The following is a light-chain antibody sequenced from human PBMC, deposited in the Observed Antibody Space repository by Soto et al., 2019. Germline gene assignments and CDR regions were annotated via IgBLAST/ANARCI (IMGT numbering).Light chain of an antibody. CDR2: DAS. V-gene: IGKV3-20*01. CDR1: QSVYSRY. Sequence: EIVLTQSPGTLSLSPGDGATLSCRASQSVYSRYLAWYQQRPGQAPRLLIYDASNRATGIPARFTGSGSGTEFTLTISGLQSEDFAVYYCQQYKSWPITFGQGTRLEIK. CDR3: QQYKSWPIT. J-gene: IGKJ5*01.